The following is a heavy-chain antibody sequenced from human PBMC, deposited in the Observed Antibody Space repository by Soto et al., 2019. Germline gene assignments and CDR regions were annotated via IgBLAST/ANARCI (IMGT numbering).Heavy chain of an antibody. CDR3: WGGILV. CDR2: ISYGGST. V-gene: IGHV4-31*08. CDR1: GGSINSGGYC. J-gene: IGHJ4*02. D-gene: IGHD3-16*01. Sequence: QVQLQESGPGLVKPSQTLSLTCTVSGGSINSGGYCWSWIRQHPGKGLDWIGCISYGGSTSYNPPLKVRFTISLDTSKNQFSRKLTVVPAADPAVYYCWGGILVWAQGAPITVSS.